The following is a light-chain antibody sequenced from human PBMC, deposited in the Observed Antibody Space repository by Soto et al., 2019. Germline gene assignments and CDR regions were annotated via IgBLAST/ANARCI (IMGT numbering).Light chain of an antibody. CDR1: EDISTW. V-gene: IGKV1-12*01. Sequence: DIQMTQSPSSVSASVGDRVTITCRSSEDISTWLAWYQQKPGKAPKLLIYAASSLQSGVPSRFSGSGSGTYCSLTISSLQPEDFATYYCQHADSFPLITFGQGTRLDIK. CDR3: QHADSFPLIT. J-gene: IGKJ5*01. CDR2: AAS.